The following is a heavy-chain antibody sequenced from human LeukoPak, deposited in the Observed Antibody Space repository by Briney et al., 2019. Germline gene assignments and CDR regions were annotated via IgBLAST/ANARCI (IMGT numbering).Heavy chain of an antibody. J-gene: IGHJ1*01. D-gene: IGHD2-15*01. CDR2: IKQDGSET. CDR3: ARPIYSSGWDQFQH. CDR1: GFTFRSYR. V-gene: IGHV3-7*01. Sequence: GRSLRLPCAASGFTFRSYRMSWVRQAPGKGLEWVANIKQDGSETYYVDSVKGRFAISRDNAKNSLYLQMNSLRVEDTALYYCARPIYSSGWDQFQHWGQGTLVTVSS.